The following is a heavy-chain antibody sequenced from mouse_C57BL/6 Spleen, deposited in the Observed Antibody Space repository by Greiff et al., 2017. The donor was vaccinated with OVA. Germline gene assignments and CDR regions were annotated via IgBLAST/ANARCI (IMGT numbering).Heavy chain of an antibody. J-gene: IGHJ4*01. Sequence: VKLLESGPELVKPGASVKISCKASGYAFSSSWMNWVKQRPGKGLEWIGRIYPGDGDTNYNGKFKGKATLTADKSSSTAYMQLSSLTSEDSAVYFCARPLITTVVAGRAMDYWGQGTSVTVSS. D-gene: IGHD1-1*01. CDR2: IYPGDGDT. CDR3: ARPLITTVVAGRAMDY. V-gene: IGHV1-82*01. CDR1: GYAFSSSW.